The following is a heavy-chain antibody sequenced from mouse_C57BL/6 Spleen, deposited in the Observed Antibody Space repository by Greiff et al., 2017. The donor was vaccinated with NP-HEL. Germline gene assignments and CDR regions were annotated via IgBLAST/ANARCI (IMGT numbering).Heavy chain of an antibody. Sequence: QVQLQQPGAELVRPGSSVKLSCKASGYTFTSYWMHWVKQRPIQGLEWIGNIDPSDSETHYNQKFKDKATLTVDKSSSTAYMQLSSLTSEDSAVYYCARSDYYGSSYYFDDWGQGTTLTVSA. CDR3: ARSDYYGSSYYFDD. D-gene: IGHD1-1*01. CDR1: GYTFTSYW. CDR2: IDPSDSET. J-gene: IGHJ2*01. V-gene: IGHV1-52*01.